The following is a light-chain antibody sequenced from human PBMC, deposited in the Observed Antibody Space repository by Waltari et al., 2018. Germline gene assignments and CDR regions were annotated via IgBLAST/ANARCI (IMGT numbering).Light chain of an antibody. CDR3: QQYETIGT. CDR1: QSISNW. V-gene: IGKV1-5*03. Sequence: DIQMTQSPSTLSASVGDRVTITCRASQSISNWLAWYQQKPGKAPKLLIYKASSVESGGASRFSGSGSATEFTLTSSSLQPDDVATYFCQQYETIGTFGQGTKLETK. J-gene: IGKJ2*01. CDR2: KAS.